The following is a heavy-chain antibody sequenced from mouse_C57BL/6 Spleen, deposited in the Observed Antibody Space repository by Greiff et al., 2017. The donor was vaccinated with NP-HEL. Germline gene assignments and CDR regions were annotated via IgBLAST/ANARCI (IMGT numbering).Heavy chain of an antibody. D-gene: IGHD1-1*01. J-gene: IGHJ1*03. Sequence: QVQLQQPGAELVKPGASVKLSCKASGYTFTSYWMHWVKQRPGQGLEWIGMIHPNSGSTNYNEKFKSKATLTVDKSSSTAYMQLSSLTSEDSAVYYCPYGSSYVGYFDVWGTGTTVTVSS. CDR2: IHPNSGST. V-gene: IGHV1-64*01. CDR1: GYTFTSYW. CDR3: PYGSSYVGYFDV.